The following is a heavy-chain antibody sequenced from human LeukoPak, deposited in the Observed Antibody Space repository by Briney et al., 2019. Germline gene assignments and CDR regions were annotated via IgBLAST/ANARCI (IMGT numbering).Heavy chain of an antibody. J-gene: IGHJ4*02. D-gene: IGHD2-2*01. CDR3: ARSLSTAVIDY. CDR2: IYQSGST. V-gene: IGHV4-38-2*01. CDR1: GYSITTGRY. Sequence: SETLSLTCAVSGYSITTGRYWGWIRLPPGKGLEWIGSIYQSGSTYYNPSLKSRVTISVDTSKNQFSLKLRSVTAADTAVHYCARSLSTAVIDYWGQGTLVTVSS.